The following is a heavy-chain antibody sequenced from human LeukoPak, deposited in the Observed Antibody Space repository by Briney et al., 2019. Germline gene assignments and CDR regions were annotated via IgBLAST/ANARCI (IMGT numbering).Heavy chain of an antibody. CDR2: INHSGST. V-gene: IGHV4-34*01. Sequence: SETLSLTCAVYGGSFSGYYWSWIRQPPGKGLEWIGEINHSGSTNYNPSLKSRVTISVDTSKNQFSLKLSSVTAADTAVYYCARVGESVLTSRTYYYGSGTRFPMDVWGKGTTVTVSS. CDR1: GGSFSGYY. D-gene: IGHD3-10*01. CDR3: ARVGESVLTSRTYYYGSGTRFPMDV. J-gene: IGHJ6*03.